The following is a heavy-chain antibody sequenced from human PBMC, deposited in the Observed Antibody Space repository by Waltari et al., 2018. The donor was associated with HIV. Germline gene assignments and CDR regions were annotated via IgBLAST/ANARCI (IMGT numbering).Heavy chain of an antibody. Sequence: EVQLVESGGGLIQPGGSLRLSCAASGLPVSTHYMSWFRQAPGKGLEWVSVNYSGGSTYYADSVKGRFTISRDNSKNTLYLQMNSLRAEDTAVYYCARDPEMATKWGYWGQGTLVTVSS. J-gene: IGHJ4*02. D-gene: IGHD5-12*01. CDR2: NYSGGST. V-gene: IGHV3-53*01. CDR1: GLPVSTHY. CDR3: ARDPEMATKWGY.